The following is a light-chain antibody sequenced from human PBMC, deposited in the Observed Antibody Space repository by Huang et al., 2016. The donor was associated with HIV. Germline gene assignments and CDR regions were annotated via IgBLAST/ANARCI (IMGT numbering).Light chain of an antibody. J-gene: IGKJ1*01. CDR1: QRVSSNY. CDR2: DAS. CDR3: QQYDGSST. Sequence: EIVLTQSPDTLSLSPGERATLSCRASQRVSSNYLAWYQQKPGQSPRLLIYDASARAACIPDRFSGSGSETDFTLTISRLEPEDFAVYFCQQYDGSSTFGQGTKVEIK. V-gene: IGKV3-20*01.